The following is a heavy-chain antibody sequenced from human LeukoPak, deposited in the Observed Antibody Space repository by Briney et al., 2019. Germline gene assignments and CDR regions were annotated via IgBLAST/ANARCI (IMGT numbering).Heavy chain of an antibody. CDR3: AKSDGYGLIDY. Sequence: SETLSLTCTVSGYSISSGYYWGWIRQPPGKGLEWIGSIYHSGRTFYNPSLKSRVTISVDTSKNQFSLKLTSVTAADTAVYYCAKSDGYGLIDYWGQGTLVTVSS. J-gene: IGHJ4*02. D-gene: IGHD5-24*01. V-gene: IGHV4-38-2*02. CDR1: GYSISSGYY. CDR2: IYHSGRT.